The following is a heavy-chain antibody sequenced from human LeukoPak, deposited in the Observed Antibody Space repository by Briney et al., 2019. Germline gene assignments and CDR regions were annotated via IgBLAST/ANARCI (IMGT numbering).Heavy chain of an antibody. Sequence: GGSLRLSCAASGFTFNNCNMMWVRQAPGKGLEWVAVISYDGSNKYYADSVKGRFTISRDNSKNTLYLQMNSLRAEDTAVYYCAKGESRSDYWGQGTLVTVSS. CDR2: ISYDGSNK. CDR1: GFTFNNCN. CDR3: AKGESRSDY. J-gene: IGHJ4*02. V-gene: IGHV3-30*18.